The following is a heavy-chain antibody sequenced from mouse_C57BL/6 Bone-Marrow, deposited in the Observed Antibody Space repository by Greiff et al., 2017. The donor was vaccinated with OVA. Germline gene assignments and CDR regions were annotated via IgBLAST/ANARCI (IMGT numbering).Heavy chain of an antibody. V-gene: IGHV1-50*01. D-gene: IGHD1-1*01. J-gene: IGHJ1*03. CDR1: GYTFTSYW. CDR3: ARVGDDYYGSSDRYFDV. CDR2: IDPSVSYT. Sequence: VQLQQPGAELVKPGASVKLSCKASGYTFTSYWMQWVKQRPGQGLEWIGEIDPSVSYTNYNQKFKGKSTLTVDTSSSTGYMQLSSLTSEDSAVYYCARVGDDYYGSSDRYFDVWGTGTTVTVSS.